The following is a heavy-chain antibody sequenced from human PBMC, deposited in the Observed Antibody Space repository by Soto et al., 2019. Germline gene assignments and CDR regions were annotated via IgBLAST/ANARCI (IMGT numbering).Heavy chain of an antibody. D-gene: IGHD6-25*01. CDR1: GGSFIGYA. J-gene: IGHJ6*02. CDR2: IIPIFGTA. V-gene: IGHV1-69*01. CDR3: ARDRLVDYYYGMEV. Sequence: SVKVSSTASGGSFIGYAGIWVRQAPGQGLEWMGGIIPIFGTANYAQKFQGRVTITADESTSTAYMELSSLRSEDTAVYYCARDRLVDYYYGMEVWGQGTTVTVSS.